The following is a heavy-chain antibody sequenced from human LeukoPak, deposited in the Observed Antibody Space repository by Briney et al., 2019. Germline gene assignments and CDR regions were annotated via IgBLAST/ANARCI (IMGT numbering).Heavy chain of an antibody. Sequence: SETLSLTCTVSGGSISSSSYFWAWIRQPAGKGLEWIGSIYYSGSTFYNPSLKSRVTISVDTSKNQFSLKLSSVTAADTAVYYCASSVSRGFDYWSQGTLVTVSS. CDR2: IYYSGST. D-gene: IGHD3-10*01. CDR3: ASSVSRGFDY. CDR1: GGSISSSSYF. J-gene: IGHJ4*02. V-gene: IGHV4-39*01.